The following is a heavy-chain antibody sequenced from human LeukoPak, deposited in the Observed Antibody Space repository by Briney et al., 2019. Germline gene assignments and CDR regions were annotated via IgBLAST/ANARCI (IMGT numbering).Heavy chain of an antibody. J-gene: IGHJ4*02. D-gene: IGHD3-22*01. CDR2: IYYSGST. Sequence: SETLSLTCTVSGGSISSYYWSWIRQPPGKGLEWIGYIYYSGSTNYNPSLKSRVTISVDTSKNQFSLKLSSVTAADTAVYYCASGSSGWFPSSYYYDSSGYYYLDYWGQGTLVTVSS. V-gene: IGHV4-59*01. CDR1: GGSISSYY. CDR3: ASGSSGWFPSSYYYDSSGYYYLDY.